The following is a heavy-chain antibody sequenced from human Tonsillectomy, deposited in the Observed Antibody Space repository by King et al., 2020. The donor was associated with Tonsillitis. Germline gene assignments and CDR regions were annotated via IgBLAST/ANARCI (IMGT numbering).Heavy chain of an antibody. CDR1: GFTFSSYS. J-gene: IGHJ4*02. V-gene: IGHV3-48*02. D-gene: IGHD3-10*01. Sequence: VQLVESGGGLVQPGGSLRLSCTASGFTFSSYSMNWVRQSPGKGLEWVSYISSSCSTIYYADSVKGRFTISRDNAKNSLYLQMNSLRDEDTAVYYCARDNSLLWFGELFYFDYWGQGTLVTVSS. CDR3: ARDNSLLWFGELFYFDY. CDR2: ISSSCSTI.